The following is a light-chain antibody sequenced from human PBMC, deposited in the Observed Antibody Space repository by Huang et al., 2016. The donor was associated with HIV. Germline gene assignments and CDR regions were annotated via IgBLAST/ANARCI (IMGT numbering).Light chain of an antibody. Sequence: EMVMTQSPATLSVSPGERATLSCRASQSISSNLAWYQQKPGQAPRLLIYGASTSATGIPAMFSGSGSGTEFTLTIISLQSVDFAIYYCQQYDDWPPYTFGQGTKLEIK. CDR2: GAS. J-gene: IGKJ2*01. V-gene: IGKV3-15*01. CDR1: QSISSN. CDR3: QQYDDWPPYT.